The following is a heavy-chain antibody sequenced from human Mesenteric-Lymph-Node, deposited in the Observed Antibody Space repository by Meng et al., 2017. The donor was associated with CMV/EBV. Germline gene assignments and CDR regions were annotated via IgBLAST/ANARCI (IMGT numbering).Heavy chain of an antibody. D-gene: IGHD2/OR15-2a*01. Sequence: SETLSLTCTVSGGSVSSGSYYWNWIRQPPGGGLEWIAHMRYNGSPNYSPSLKSRLRMSIDTSKNQISVSLISVTTADTAVYYCARGDYFGPFDTWGQGTPVTVSS. V-gene: IGHV4-61*01. CDR2: MRYNGSP. J-gene: IGHJ4*02. CDR3: ARGDYFGPFDT. CDR1: GGSVSSGSYY.